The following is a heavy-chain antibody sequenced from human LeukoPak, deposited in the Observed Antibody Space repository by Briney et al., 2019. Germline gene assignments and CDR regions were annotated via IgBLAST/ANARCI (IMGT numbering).Heavy chain of an antibody. J-gene: IGHJ4*02. CDR3: ARSTGQIDY. V-gene: IGHV6-1*01. CDR1: GDSVSSNSAA. CDR2: TYYRSKWST. D-gene: IGHD1-1*01. Sequence: SQTLSLTCAISGDSVSSNSAAWNWIRQSPSRGLEWLGRTYYRSKWSTYYAVSVKSRISINRDTSKNQISLQLNSVTPEDTAVYYCARSTGQIDYWGQGTLVTVSS.